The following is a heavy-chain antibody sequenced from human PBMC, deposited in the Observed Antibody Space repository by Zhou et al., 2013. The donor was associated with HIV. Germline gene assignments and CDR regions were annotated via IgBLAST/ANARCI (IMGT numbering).Heavy chain of an antibody. CDR2: FDPEDDTR. J-gene: IGHJ2*01. V-gene: IGHV1-24*01. D-gene: IGHD6-6*01. CDR1: GYTLSELS. CDR3: AREEGWYSTSSNSWYFDL. Sequence: QVQLVQSGTEVKKPGASVRVSCKVSGYTLSELSIHWVRQPPGKGLQWMGQFDPEDDTRRLPQEFQDRLVMFADTSRDTAYMQLRSLTSDDTGLYYCAREEGWYSTSSNSWYFDLWGRGTRVTVSS.